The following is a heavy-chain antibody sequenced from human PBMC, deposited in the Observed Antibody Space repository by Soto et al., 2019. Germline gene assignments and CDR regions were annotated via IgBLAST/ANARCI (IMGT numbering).Heavy chain of an antibody. CDR2: TSYDGSNN. CDR3: AGWGTGGGLAV. CDR1: GFTFRSYV. J-gene: IGHJ4*02. D-gene: IGHD3-16*01. Sequence: QVQLVESGGGVVQPGTSLRLSCVGSGFTFRSYVIHWVRQAPGKGLEWVALTSYDGSNNFYGDSVKGRFTISRDNSRKKVKLQMDRLRFQGTAVYYCAGWGTGGGLAVWGQGTLVSVSS. V-gene: IGHV3-33*05.